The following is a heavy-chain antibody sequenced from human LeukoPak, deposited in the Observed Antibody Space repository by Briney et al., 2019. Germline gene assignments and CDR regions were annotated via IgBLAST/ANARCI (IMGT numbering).Heavy chain of an antibody. CDR1: GFTFSTYG. Sequence: GGSLRLSCAVSGFTFSTYGMHWVRQAPGKGLEWVAFIRYDGSNKYYVDSVKGRFTISRDNSDNTLYQQMDNLRDEHTAVYYCAKNFPHSSGSFDYWGQGTLVTVSS. V-gene: IGHV3-30*02. J-gene: IGHJ4*02. D-gene: IGHD3-22*01. CDR3: AKNFPHSSGSFDY. CDR2: IRYDGSNK.